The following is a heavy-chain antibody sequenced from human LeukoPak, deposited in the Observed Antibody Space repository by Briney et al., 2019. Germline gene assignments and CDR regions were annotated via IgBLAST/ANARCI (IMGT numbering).Heavy chain of an antibody. V-gene: IGHV3-48*01. CDR3: ARDDSSGRFDY. CDR2: ISSSSSTI. CDR1: GFTFSSYS. J-gene: IGHJ4*02. Sequence: GGSLGLSCAASGFTFSSYSMNWVRQAPGKGLEWVSYISSSSSTIYYADSVKGRFTISRDNAKNSLYLQMNSLRAEDTAVYYCARDDSSGRFDYWGQGTLVTVSS. D-gene: IGHD3-22*01.